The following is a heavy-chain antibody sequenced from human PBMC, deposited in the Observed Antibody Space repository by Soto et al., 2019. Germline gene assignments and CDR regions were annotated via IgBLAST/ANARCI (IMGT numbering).Heavy chain of an antibody. CDR2: IDPSDSYT. CDR1: GYSFTSYW. V-gene: IGHV5-10-1*01. Sequence: GESLKISCKGSGYSFTSYWISWVRQMPGKGLEWMGRIDPSDSYTNYSPSFQGHVTISADKSISTAYLQWSSLKASDTAMYYCARPGGGATQGAQTGYYYGMDVWGQGTTVTVSS. D-gene: IGHD1-26*01. J-gene: IGHJ6*02. CDR3: ARPGGGATQGAQTGYYYGMDV.